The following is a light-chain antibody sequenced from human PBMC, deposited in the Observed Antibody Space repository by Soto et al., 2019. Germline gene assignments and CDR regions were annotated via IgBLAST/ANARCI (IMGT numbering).Light chain of an antibody. CDR1: TGAVTSGYY. J-gene: IGLJ3*02. Sequence: QDVVPQEPSVTVSPGGTVTLTCASSTGAVTSGYYQNWVQQKPGHAPRTLIYSTSNRHSWTPARFSGSLLGGKAALTLSGVKREEEAEYYCLLHYGASPPVFGGGTKLTVL. CDR3: LLHYGASPPV. V-gene: IGLV7-43*01. CDR2: STS.